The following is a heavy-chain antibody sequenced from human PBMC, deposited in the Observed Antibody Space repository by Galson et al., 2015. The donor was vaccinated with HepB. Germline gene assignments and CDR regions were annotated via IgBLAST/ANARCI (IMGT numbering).Heavy chain of an antibody. CDR2: ISGSGGST. CDR3: AKAKGIVGATPRGPYGMDV. CDR1: GFTFSSYA. D-gene: IGHD1-26*01. V-gene: IGHV3-23*01. Sequence: SLRLSCAASGFTFSSYAMSWVRQAPGKGLEWVSTISGSGGSTYYADSVKGRFTISRDNSKNTLYLQMNSLRAEDTAVYYCAKAKGIVGATPRGPYGMDVWGQGTTVTVSS. J-gene: IGHJ6*02.